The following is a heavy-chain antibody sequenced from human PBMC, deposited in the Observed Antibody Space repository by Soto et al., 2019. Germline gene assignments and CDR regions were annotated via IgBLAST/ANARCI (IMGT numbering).Heavy chain of an antibody. CDR3: ARTYDGSGPNSGGYGLDI. Sequence: SETLSLTFTVSGDSISNYYWSWIRQSPGLGLEWIGYLYYSGGTNYNPSLNGRVTILVETSKNQFSLKLTSVTAADTAVYYCARTYDGSGPNSGGYGLDIWGQGTMVT. CDR1: GDSISNYY. J-gene: IGHJ3*02. V-gene: IGHV4-59*01. CDR2: LYYSGGT. D-gene: IGHD3-22*01.